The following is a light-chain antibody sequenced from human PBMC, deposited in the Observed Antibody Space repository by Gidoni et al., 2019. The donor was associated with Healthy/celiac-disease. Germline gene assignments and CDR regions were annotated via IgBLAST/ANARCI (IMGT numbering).Light chain of an antibody. Sequence: QSALTQPASVSGFPGQSINTSCTGTSRDVGSYNLVSWYQQHPGKAPKLMIYEGSKRPSGVSNRFSGSKSGNTASLTISGLQAEDEADYYCCSYAGSRVFGGGTKLTVL. J-gene: IGLJ3*02. CDR2: EGS. CDR3: CSYAGSRV. CDR1: SRDVGSYNL. V-gene: IGLV2-23*01.